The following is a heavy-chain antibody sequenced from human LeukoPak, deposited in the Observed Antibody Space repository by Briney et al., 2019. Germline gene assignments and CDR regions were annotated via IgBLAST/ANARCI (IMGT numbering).Heavy chain of an antibody. CDR3: AKDLDIVSSSDFVDY. J-gene: IGHJ4*02. CDR1: GFTFSSYA. V-gene: IGHV3-23*01. D-gene: IGHD6-6*01. Sequence: GGSLRLSCAASGFTFSSYAMSWVRQAPGKGLEWVSAINGSGGSTYCADSVKGRFTISRDNSKNTLYLQMNSLRAEDTAVYYCAKDLDIVSSSDFVDYWGQGTLVTVSS. CDR2: INGSGGST.